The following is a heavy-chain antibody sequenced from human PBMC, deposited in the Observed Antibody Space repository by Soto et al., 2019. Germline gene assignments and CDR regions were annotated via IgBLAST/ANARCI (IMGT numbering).Heavy chain of an antibody. V-gene: IGHV1-2*02. Sequence: QVQLVQSGAEVKEPGASVRVSCKASGYTFTDYFIHWVRQAPGQGFESMGWINPNSGDTKYVQKFQGRVTMTRDRSIGTVYMELSSLTSDDTAVYYCARATSVVGNTKFPFEMWGQGTVVTVS. CDR3: ARATSVVGNTKFPFEM. D-gene: IGHD5-12*01. CDR1: GYTFTDYF. CDR2: INPNSGDT. J-gene: IGHJ3*02.